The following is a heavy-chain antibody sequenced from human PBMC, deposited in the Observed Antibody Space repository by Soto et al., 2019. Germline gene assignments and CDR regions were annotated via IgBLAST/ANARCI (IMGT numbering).Heavy chain of an antibody. J-gene: IGHJ5*02. Sequence: ASVKVSCKASGYTFTSYGISWVRQAPGQGLEWMGWISAYNGNTNYAQKLQGRVTMTTDTSTSTACMELGSLRSDDTAVYYCARDVDCTNGVCYTAGATNWFDPWGQGTLVTVSS. CDR2: ISAYNGNT. CDR1: GYTFTSYG. V-gene: IGHV1-18*01. D-gene: IGHD2-8*01. CDR3: ARDVDCTNGVCYTAGATNWFDP.